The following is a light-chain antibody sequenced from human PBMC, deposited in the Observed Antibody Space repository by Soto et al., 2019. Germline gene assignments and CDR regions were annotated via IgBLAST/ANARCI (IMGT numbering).Light chain of an antibody. CDR2: DVS. Sequence: QSVLTQPASVSGSPGQSITISCTGTSSDVGGYNYVSWYQQHPGKAPKLMIYDVSNRPSGVSNRFSGSKSVNTASLTISGLQAEDEADYYCSSYTSSSSVFGGGTKLTVL. V-gene: IGLV2-14*01. CDR1: SSDVGGYNY. J-gene: IGLJ2*01. CDR3: SSYTSSSSV.